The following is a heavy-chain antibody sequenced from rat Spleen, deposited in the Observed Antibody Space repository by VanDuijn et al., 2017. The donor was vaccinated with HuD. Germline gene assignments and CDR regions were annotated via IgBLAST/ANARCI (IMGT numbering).Heavy chain of an antibody. CDR1: RFTFSDYN. J-gene: IGHJ2*01. Sequence: EARLVESGGGLVQPGRSLKLSCAASRFTFSDYNMAWVRQAPKKGLEWVATIFYDGTRTYYRDSVKGRFTISRDNAKSTLYLQMDSLRSEDTATYYCASITTGDYFDYWGQGVMVTVSS. V-gene: IGHV5S10*01. CDR2: IFYDGTRT. CDR3: ASITTGDYFDY. D-gene: IGHD1-1*01.